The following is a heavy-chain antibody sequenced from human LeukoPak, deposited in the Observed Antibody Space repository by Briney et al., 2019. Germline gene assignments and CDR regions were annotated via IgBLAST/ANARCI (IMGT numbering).Heavy chain of an antibody. CDR2: ISSSGSTI. J-gene: IGHJ4*02. D-gene: IGHD6-19*01. Sequence: GGSLRLSCAASGFTFSSYEMNWVRQAPGKGLEWVSYISSSGSTIYYADSVKGRFTISRDNSKNTLYLQMNSLRAEDTAVYYCARDLGPAPGISVGGSGFGYWGQGTLVTVSS. V-gene: IGHV3-48*03. CDR1: GFTFSSYE. CDR3: ARDLGPAPGISVGGSGFGY.